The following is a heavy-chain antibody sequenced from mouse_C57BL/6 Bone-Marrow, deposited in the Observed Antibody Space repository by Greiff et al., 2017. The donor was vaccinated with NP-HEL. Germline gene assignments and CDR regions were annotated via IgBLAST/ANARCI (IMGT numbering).Heavy chain of an antibody. CDR2: ISGGGGNT. J-gene: IGHJ1*03. Sequence: EVKLVESGGGLVKPGGSLKLSCAASGFTFSSYTMSWVRQTPEKRLEWVATISGGGGNTYYQDSVKGRFTISRDNAKNTLYLQMSSLRSEDTALYYCASDYYGSDWYFDVWGTGTTVTVSS. CDR3: ASDYYGSDWYFDV. V-gene: IGHV5-9*01. D-gene: IGHD1-1*01. CDR1: GFTFSSYT.